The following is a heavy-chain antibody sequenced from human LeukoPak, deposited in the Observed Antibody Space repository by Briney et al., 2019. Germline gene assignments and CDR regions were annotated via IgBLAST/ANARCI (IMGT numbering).Heavy chain of an antibody. CDR1: GFTFDDYA. J-gene: IGHJ6*03. Sequence: PGGSLRLSCAASGFTFDDYAMHWVRQAPGKGPEWVSGISYNSGSVGYADSVKGRFTISRNNAKNSLYLQMNSLRAEDTALYYCARDGPHSSMVRGKAYYYYYMDVWGKGTTVTVSS. CDR3: ARDGPHSSMVRGKAYYYYYMDV. CDR2: ISYNSGSV. D-gene: IGHD3-10*01. V-gene: IGHV3-9*01.